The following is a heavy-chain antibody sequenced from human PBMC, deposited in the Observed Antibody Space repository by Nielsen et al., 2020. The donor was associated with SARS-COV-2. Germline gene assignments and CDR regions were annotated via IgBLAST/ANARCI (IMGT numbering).Heavy chain of an antibody. CDR2: IWYDGSNK. Sequence: GESLKISCAASGFTFSSYGMHWVRQAPGKGLEWVAVIWYDGSNKYYADSVKGRFTISRDNSKNTLYLQMNSLRAEDTAVYYCARDWSDSSGYYYVPFDYWGQGTLVTVSS. CDR3: ARDWSDSSGYYYVPFDY. J-gene: IGHJ4*02. V-gene: IGHV3-33*01. CDR1: GFTFSSYG. D-gene: IGHD3-22*01.